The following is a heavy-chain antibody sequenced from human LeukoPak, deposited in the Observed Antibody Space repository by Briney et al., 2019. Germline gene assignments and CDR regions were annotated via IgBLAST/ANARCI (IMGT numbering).Heavy chain of an antibody. CDR3: AKPASGATLRGAFDI. J-gene: IGHJ3*02. CDR2: ISGSGGST. D-gene: IGHD1-26*01. V-gene: IGHV3-23*01. Sequence: AGGSLRLSCAASGFTFSSYAMSWVRQAPGKGLEWVSAISGSGGSTYYADSVKGRFTISRDNSKNTLYLQMNGLRAEDTAVYYCAKPASGATLRGAFDIWGQGTMVTVSS. CDR1: GFTFSSYA.